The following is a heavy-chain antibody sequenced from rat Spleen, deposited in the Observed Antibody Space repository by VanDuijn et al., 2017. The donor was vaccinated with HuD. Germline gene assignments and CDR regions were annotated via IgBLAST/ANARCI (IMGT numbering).Heavy chain of an antibody. J-gene: IGHJ3*01. D-gene: IGHD1-11*01. Sequence: QVQLKESGPGLVQPSQTLSLTCTASGFSLTNNGVSWVRQPPGKDLEWIAAILSGGSTDYNSVLKSRLTVNRDTSKSQVFLKMNSLQTDDTAIYFCTRSYGGYTQHWFAYWGQGTLVTVSS. CDR3: TRSYGGYTQHWFAY. CDR1: GFSLTNNG. V-gene: IGHV2S12*01. CDR2: ILSGGST.